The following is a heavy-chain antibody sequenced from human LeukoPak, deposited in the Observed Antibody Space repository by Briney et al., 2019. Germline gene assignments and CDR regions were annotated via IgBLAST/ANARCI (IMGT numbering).Heavy chain of an antibody. D-gene: IGHD1-26*01. CDR1: GFTFSSYW. V-gene: IGHV3-7*01. J-gene: IGHJ4*02. CDR3: ARDGGHSADY. CDR2: IKGDGSDK. Sequence: GGSLRLSCAASGFTFSSYWMFWVRQAPGKGLEWVATIKGDGSDKYYVDSVKGRFTVSRDNAKNSLFLQMNSLRAEDTAVYYCARDGGHSADYWGQGTQVTVSS.